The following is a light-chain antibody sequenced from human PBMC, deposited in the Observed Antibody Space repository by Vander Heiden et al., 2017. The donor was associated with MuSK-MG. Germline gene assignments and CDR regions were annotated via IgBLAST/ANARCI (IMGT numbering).Light chain of an antibody. J-gene: IGKJ1*01. Sequence: SSLSASTGDRVTITCRASQGISSYLAWYQQKPGKAPKLLIYAASTLQSGVPSRFSGSGSGTDFTLTISCLQSEDFATYYCQQYYSYPRTFGQGTKVEIK. CDR3: QQYYSYPRT. V-gene: IGKV1-8*01. CDR2: AAS. CDR1: QGISSY.